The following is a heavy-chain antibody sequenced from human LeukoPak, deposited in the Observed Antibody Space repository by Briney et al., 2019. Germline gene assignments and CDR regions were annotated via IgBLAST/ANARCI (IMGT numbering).Heavy chain of an antibody. D-gene: IGHD6-19*01. CDR1: GGSISSSSYY. Sequence: EPSETLSLTCTVSGGSISSSSYYWGWIRQPPGKGLEWIGSIYYSGSTYYNPSLKSRVTISVDTSKNQFSLKLSSVTAADTAIYYCASVRGYSSGWYASGFDPWGQGTLVTVSS. CDR3: ASVRGYSSGWYASGFDP. V-gene: IGHV4-39*01. CDR2: IYYSGST. J-gene: IGHJ5*02.